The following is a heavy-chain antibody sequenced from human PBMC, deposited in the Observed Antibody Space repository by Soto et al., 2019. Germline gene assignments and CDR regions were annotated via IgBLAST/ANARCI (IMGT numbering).Heavy chain of an antibody. CDR3: ARPIQYYFDTSAQSAWFDP. V-gene: IGHV1-3*01. J-gene: IGHJ5*02. CDR1: GYTFTSYA. D-gene: IGHD3-22*01. CDR2: INAGIGNT. Sequence: ASVKVSCKASGYTFTSYAMHWVRQAPGQRLEWMGWINAGIGNTNYAQKFQGRVTITADTSTSTAYMELSSLRSEDTAVYYCARPIQYYFDTSAQSAWFDPWGQGTLVTVSS.